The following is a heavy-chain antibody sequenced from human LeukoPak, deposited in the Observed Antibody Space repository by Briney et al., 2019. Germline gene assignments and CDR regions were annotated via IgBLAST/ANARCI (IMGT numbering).Heavy chain of an antibody. J-gene: IGHJ4*02. V-gene: IGHV4-34*01. CDR3: AREFSSSWRRGYFDY. CDR1: GGSSSGYY. CDR2: INHSGST. Sequence: PSETLSLTCAVYGGSSSGYYWSWIRQPPGKGLEWIGEINHSGSTNYNPSLKSRVTISVDTSKNQFSLKLSSVTAADTAVYYCAREFSSSWRRGYFDYWGQGTPVTVSS. D-gene: IGHD6-13*01.